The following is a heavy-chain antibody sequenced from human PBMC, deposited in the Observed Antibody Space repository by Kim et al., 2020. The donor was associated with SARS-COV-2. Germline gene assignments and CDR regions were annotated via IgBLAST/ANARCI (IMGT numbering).Heavy chain of an antibody. V-gene: IGHV3-33*01. Sequence: GGSLRLSCAASGFTFSSYGMHWVRQAPGKGLEWVAVIWYDGSNKYYADSVKGRFTISRDNSKNTLYLQMNSLRAEDTAVYYCARDFGEEQLVRGYYYYGMDVWGQGTTVTVSS. J-gene: IGHJ6*02. CDR3: ARDFGEEQLVRGYYYYGMDV. D-gene: IGHD6-13*01. CDR1: GFTFSSYG. CDR2: IWYDGSNK.